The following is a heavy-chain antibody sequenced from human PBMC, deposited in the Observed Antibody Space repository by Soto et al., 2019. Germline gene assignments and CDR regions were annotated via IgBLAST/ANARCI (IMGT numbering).Heavy chain of an antibody. D-gene: IGHD6-6*01. V-gene: IGHV1-2*02. J-gene: IGHJ4*02. CDR1: GYTFTGYY. Sequence: ASVKVSCKASGYTFTGYYMHWVRQAPGQGLEWMGWINPNSGGTNYAQKFQGRVTMTRDTSISTAYMELSRLRSDDTAVYYCARALPPAARPGLGFDYWGQGTLVTVSS. CDR3: ARALPPAARPGLGFDY. CDR2: INPNSGGT.